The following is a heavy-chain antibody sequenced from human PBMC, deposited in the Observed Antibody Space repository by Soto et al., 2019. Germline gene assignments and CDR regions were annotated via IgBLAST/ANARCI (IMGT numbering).Heavy chain of an antibody. CDR2: IEGNGRTT. CDR1: GFTFSTYG. J-gene: IGHJ4*02. D-gene: IGHD2-15*01. V-gene: IGHV3-23*01. Sequence: EVQLLESGGDLVQPGGSLRLSCATSGFTFSTYGMSWVRQAPGKGLQWVSGIEGNGRTTSYVDSVKGRFTISRDIFMNTLYLQMNSLPSKDTAIYDCANSLLGGHFWGQGTLVTVSS. CDR3: ANSLLGGHF.